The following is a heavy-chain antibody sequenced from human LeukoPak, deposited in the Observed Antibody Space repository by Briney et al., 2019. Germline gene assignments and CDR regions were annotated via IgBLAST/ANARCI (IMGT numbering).Heavy chain of an antibody. V-gene: IGHV4-61*08. CDR3: ARIFDI. Sequence: SETLSLTCTLSGASFRSGGQYWGWIRQTPGKGLEWIGDIFYNGKTNYNPSPKSRVTISLDTSRSQFSLRLSSVTAADTGVYYCARIFDIWGRGTLVTVSS. J-gene: IGHJ4*02. CDR2: IFYNGKT. CDR1: GASFRSGGQY.